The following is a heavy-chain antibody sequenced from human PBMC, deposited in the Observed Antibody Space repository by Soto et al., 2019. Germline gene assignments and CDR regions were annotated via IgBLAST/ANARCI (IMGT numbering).Heavy chain of an antibody. J-gene: IGHJ4*02. CDR2: ISGSGGST. Sequence: EVQLLESGGGLVQPGGSLRLSCAASGFTFSSYAMSWVRQAPGKGLEWVSAISGSGGSTYYADSVKGRFTISRDNSMNPLYLQMNSLRAEDTAVYDCAKGKDGYNYRWGFDYWGQGTLVTVSS. D-gene: IGHD5-12*01. CDR1: GFTFSSYA. V-gene: IGHV3-23*01. CDR3: AKGKDGYNYRWGFDY.